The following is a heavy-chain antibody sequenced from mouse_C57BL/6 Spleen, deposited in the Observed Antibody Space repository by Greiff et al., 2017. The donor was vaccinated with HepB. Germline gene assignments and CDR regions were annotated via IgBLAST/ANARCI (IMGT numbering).Heavy chain of an antibody. Sequence: DVKLVESGGGLVQPGGSMKLSCVASGFTFRNYWMHWVRQSPEQGLEWVAQIRLKSDNYATHYAESVKGRFTISRDDSKSSVYLQMNNLRAEDTGSYYCTGEYYGSTSWCAYWGQGTLVTVSA. CDR2: IRLKSDNYAT. CDR3: TGEYYGSTSWCAY. CDR1: GFTFRNYW. V-gene: IGHV6-3*01. J-gene: IGHJ3*01. D-gene: IGHD1-1*01.